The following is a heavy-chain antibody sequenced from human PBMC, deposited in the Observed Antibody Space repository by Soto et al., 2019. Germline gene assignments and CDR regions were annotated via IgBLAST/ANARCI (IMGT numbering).Heavy chain of an antibody. D-gene: IGHD3-3*01. J-gene: IGHJ4*02. Sequence: ASVKVSCKASGYTFTGYYMHWVRQAPGQGLEWMGWINPNSGGTNYAQKFQGWVTMTRDTSISTAYMELSRLRSDDTAVYYCARDRDYDFWSGYFSLVYWGQGTLVTVS. CDR1: GYTFTGYY. CDR2: INPNSGGT. CDR3: ARDRDYDFWSGYFSLVY. V-gene: IGHV1-2*04.